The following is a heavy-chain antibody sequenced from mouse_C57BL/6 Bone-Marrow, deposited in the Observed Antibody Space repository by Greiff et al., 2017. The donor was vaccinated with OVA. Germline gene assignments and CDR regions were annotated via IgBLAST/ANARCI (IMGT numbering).Heavy chain of an antibody. D-gene: IGHD2-3*01. J-gene: IGHJ3*01. CDR3: ASYDGYYPWFAY. CDR1: GYAFSSSW. V-gene: IGHV1-82*01. CDR2: IYPGDGDT. Sequence: QVQLQQSGPELVKPGASVKISCKASGYAFSSSWMNWVKQRPGKGLEWIGRIYPGDGDTNYNGKFKGKATLTADKSSSTAYMQLSSLASDDSAVYFCASYDGYYPWFAYWGQGTLVTVSA.